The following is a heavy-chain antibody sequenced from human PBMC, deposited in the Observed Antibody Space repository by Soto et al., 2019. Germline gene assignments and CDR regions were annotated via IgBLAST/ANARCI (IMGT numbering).Heavy chain of an antibody. J-gene: IGHJ5*02. Sequence: GGSLRLSCAASGFIFENFGVSWVRQAPGKGLEWISSISGSGSKKYYADSVKGRFTISRDNSKSTVYLELNNLSAEDTAVYHCAKNQGVELVPLATVDWFDPWGQGSVVTVSS. V-gene: IGHV3-23*01. CDR2: ISGSGSKK. D-gene: IGHD1-26*01. CDR3: AKNQGVELVPLATVDWFDP. CDR1: GFIFENFG.